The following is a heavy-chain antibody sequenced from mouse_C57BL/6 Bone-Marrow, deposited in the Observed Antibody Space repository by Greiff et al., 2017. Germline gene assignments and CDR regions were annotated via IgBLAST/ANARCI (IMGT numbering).Heavy chain of an antibody. J-gene: IGHJ1*03. V-gene: IGHV1-81*01. CDR2: IYPRSGNT. CDR1: GYTFTSYG. D-gene: IGHD1-1*01. Sequence: VQLQQSGAELARPGASVKLSCKASGYTFTSYGISWVKQRTGQGLEWIGEIYPRSGNTYYNEKFKGKATLTADKSSSTAYMELRSLTSEDSAVYFCASCLYYYGRSYYYWYFDVWGTGTTVTVSS. CDR3: ASCLYYYGRSYYYWYFDV.